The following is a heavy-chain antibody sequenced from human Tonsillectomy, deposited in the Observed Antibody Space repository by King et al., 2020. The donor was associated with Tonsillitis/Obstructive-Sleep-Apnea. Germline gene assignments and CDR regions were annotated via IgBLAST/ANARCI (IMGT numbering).Heavy chain of an antibody. V-gene: IGHV2-5*02. CDR1: GFSLSTSGVG. J-gene: IGHJ6*02. CDR2: IYWDDDK. D-gene: IGHD2-2*02. Sequence: ITLKESGPTLVKPTQTLTLTCTFSGFSLSTSGVGVGWIRQPPGKALEWLALIYWDDDKRYSPSLKSRLTITKDTSKNQVVLTMTNVDPVDTATYYCAHTWEYGSSTNCYTDYGMDVWGRGTTVTVSS. CDR3: AHTWEYGSSTNCYTDYGMDV.